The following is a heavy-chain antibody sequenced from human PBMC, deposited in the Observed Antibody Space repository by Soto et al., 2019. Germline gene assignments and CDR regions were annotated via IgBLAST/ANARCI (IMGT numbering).Heavy chain of an antibody. V-gene: IGHV4-31*03. CDR3: ARASDWRSVTPEFDY. D-gene: IGHD4-17*01. Sequence: QVQLQESGPGLVKPSQTLSLTYTFSGGSISSGGYYWSWNRQHPGKGLVWIGYIYYSGSTYYNPSLKSRVTISVDTSKNQFSLKLSSVTAADTAVYYCARASDWRSVTPEFDYWGQGTLVTVSS. CDR1: GGSISSGGYY. CDR2: IYYSGST. J-gene: IGHJ4*02.